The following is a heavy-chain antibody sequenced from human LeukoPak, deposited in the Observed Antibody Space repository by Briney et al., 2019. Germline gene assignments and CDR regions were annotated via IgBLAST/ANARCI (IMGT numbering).Heavy chain of an antibody. CDR1: GYTFTTYW. J-gene: IGHJ4*02. Sequence: GESLKISCKGSGYTFTTYWIGWVRQMPGKGLEWMGIIYPGDSDTRYSPSFQGQVTISADKSISTAYLQWSSLKASDTAMYFCARKASSTWYSIDYWGQGTLVTVSS. V-gene: IGHV5-51*01. CDR2: IYPGDSDT. D-gene: IGHD6-13*01. CDR3: ARKASSTWYSIDY.